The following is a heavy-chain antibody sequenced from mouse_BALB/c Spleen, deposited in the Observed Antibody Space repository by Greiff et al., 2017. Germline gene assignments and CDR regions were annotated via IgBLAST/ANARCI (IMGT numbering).Heavy chain of an antibody. CDR2: ISDGGSYT. CDR1: GFTFSDYY. J-gene: IGHJ2*01. Sequence: EVKLVESGGGLVKPGGSLKLSCAASGFTFSDYYMYWVRQTPEKRLEWVATISDGGSYTYYPDSVKGRFTISRDNPKNTLFLQMTSLRSEDTAMYYCARSGGLITLDYWGQGTTLTVSS. D-gene: IGHD1-2*01. V-gene: IGHV5-4*02. CDR3: ARSGGLITLDY.